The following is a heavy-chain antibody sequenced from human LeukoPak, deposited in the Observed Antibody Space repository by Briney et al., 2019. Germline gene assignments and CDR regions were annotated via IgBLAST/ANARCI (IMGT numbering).Heavy chain of an antibody. CDR1: GYSISSGYY. CDR3: ARSYNWNYDY. V-gene: IGHV4-38-2*01. Sequence: SETLSLTCAVSGYSISSGYYWGWIRQPPGTGLEWIGRLFHSGSTNYNPSLTSRVTISVDTSKNQFSLKLSSVTAADTAVYYCARSYNWNYDYWGQGTLVTVSS. CDR2: LFHSGST. D-gene: IGHD1-7*01. J-gene: IGHJ4*02.